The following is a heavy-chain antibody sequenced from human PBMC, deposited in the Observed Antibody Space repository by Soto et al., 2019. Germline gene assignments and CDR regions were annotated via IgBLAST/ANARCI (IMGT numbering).Heavy chain of an antibody. Sequence: SETLSLTCAVYGGSFSGYYWSWIRQPPGKGLEWIGEINHSGSTNYNPSLKSRVTISVDTSKNQFSLKLSSVTAADTAVYYCARGRGNLYYYYGMDVLGQGTTVTVSS. V-gene: IGHV4-34*01. D-gene: IGHD3-10*01. CDR2: INHSGST. CDR1: GGSFSGYY. CDR3: ARGRGNLYYYYGMDV. J-gene: IGHJ6*02.